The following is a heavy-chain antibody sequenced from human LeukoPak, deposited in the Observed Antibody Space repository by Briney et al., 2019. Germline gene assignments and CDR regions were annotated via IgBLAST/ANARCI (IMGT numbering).Heavy chain of an antibody. Sequence: SETLSLTCAVYGGSFSGYYWSWIRQPPGKGLEWIGEINHSGSTYYNPSLKSRVTISVDTSKNQFSLKLSSVTAADTAVYYCARVSGVLRYFDVQGHFDYWGQGTLVTVSS. CDR2: INHSGST. V-gene: IGHV4-34*01. CDR3: ARVSGVLRYFDVQGHFDY. CDR1: GGSFSGYY. J-gene: IGHJ4*02. D-gene: IGHD3-9*01.